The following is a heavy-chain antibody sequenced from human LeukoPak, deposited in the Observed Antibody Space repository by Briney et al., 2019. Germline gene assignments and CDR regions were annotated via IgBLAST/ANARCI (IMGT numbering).Heavy chain of an antibody. Sequence: SETLSLTCTVSGGSISSYYWSWIRQYPGKGLEWIGYIYYSGSTYYNPSLKSRVSISVDTSNSQFSLKLSSVTAADTAVYYCARDRAYSVSSGIDYWGQGTLVTVSS. V-gene: IGHV4-59*06. D-gene: IGHD3-22*01. J-gene: IGHJ4*02. CDR3: ARDRAYSVSSGIDY. CDR1: GGSISSYY. CDR2: IYYSGST.